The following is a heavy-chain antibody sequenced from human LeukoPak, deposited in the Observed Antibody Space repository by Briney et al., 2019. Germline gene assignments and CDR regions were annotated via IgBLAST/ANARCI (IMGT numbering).Heavy chain of an antibody. CDR1: GFTFSSYA. J-gene: IGHJ4*02. V-gene: IGHV3-30*04. CDR3: ARVLVGATCDY. Sequence: PGGSLRLSCAASGFTFSSYAMHWVRQAPGKGLEWVAVISYDGSNKYYADSVKGRFTISRDNSKNTLYLQMNSLRAEDTAVYYCARVLVGATCDYWGQGTLVTVSS. CDR2: ISYDGSNK. D-gene: IGHD1-26*01.